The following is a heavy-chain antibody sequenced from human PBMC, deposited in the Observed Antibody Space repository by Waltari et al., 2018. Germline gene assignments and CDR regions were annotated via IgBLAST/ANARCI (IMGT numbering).Heavy chain of an antibody. CDR2: ISYNGRNI. CDR1: DFTFRSHA. J-gene: IGHJ6*02. V-gene: IGHV3-30*04. Sequence: QRQLVESGGGVVQPGRYLRPSCAASDFTFRSHAIHWVRQAPGKGLEWVAVISYNGRNIYYEDSVKGRFTISRDNSNKTLYLQMNSLRPEDTAVYYCARDYCDRTNCHGMDVWGQGTTVTVSS. CDR3: ARDYCDRTNCHGMDV. D-gene: IGHD3-22*01.